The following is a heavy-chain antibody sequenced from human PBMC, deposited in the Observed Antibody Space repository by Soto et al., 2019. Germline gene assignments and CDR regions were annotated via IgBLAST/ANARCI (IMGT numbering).Heavy chain of an antibody. Sequence: EVQLVESGGGLVQPGGSLRLSCVASGFTVSSSYMTWVRQAPGKGLEWVSVIYSGGSTYYADSVKGRFTISRDNSKNTLYLQMNSLRVEDTAVYYCARGLRSYGYFDYWGQGTLVTVSS. V-gene: IGHV3-66*01. CDR3: ARGLRSYGYFDY. J-gene: IGHJ4*02. D-gene: IGHD5-18*01. CDR2: IYSGGST. CDR1: GFTVSSSY.